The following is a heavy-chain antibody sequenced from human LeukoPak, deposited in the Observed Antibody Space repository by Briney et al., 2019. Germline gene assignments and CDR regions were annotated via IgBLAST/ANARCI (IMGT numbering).Heavy chain of an antibody. J-gene: IGHJ4*02. CDR1: GFTISNAW. Sequence: GGSLRLSCAASGFTISNAWMNWVRQAPGKGLEWVGRIKSKTDGGTTDYAAPVKGRFTISRDDSKNTLYLQMNSLRTEDTAVYYCTTDTIDAFLFDYWGQGTLVTVSS. V-gene: IGHV3-15*07. D-gene: IGHD2/OR15-2a*01. CDR3: TTDTIDAFLFDY. CDR2: IKSKTDGGTT.